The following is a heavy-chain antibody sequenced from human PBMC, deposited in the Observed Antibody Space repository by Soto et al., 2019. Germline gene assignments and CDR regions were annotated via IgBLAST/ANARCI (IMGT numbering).Heavy chain of an antibody. CDR1: GYTFTSYD. CDR3: AKRGYSGYGMYYYYYYMDV. Sequence: QVQLVQSGAEVKKPGASVKVSCKASGYTFTSYDINWVRQATGQGIEWMGWMNPNSGNTGYAQKFQGRVTMTRNTSISTAYMELSSLRSEVTAVYYCAKRGYSGYGMYYYYYYMDVWGKGTTVTVSS. J-gene: IGHJ6*03. D-gene: IGHD5-12*01. V-gene: IGHV1-8*01. CDR2: MNPNSGNT.